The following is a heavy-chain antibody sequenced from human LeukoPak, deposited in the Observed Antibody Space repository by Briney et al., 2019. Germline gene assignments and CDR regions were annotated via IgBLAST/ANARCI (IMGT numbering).Heavy chain of an antibody. D-gene: IGHD6-13*01. V-gene: IGHV1-18*01. J-gene: IGHJ3*02. CDR1: GYTFTSYG. CDR2: ISAYNGNT. CDR3: ARVGSSSWPWGAFDI. Sequence: ASVTVSCKASGYTFTSYGISWVRQAPGQGLEWMGWISAYNGNTNYAQKLQGRVTMTTDTSTSTAYMELRSLRSDDTAVYYCARVGSSSWPWGAFDIWGQGTRVTVSS.